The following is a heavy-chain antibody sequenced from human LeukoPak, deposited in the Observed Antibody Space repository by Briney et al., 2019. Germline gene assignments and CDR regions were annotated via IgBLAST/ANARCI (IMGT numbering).Heavy chain of an antibody. Sequence: SETLSPTCTVSGGSISSGGYYWSWIRQHPGKGLEWIGYIYYSGSTYYNPSLKSRVTISVDTSKNQFSLKLSSVTAADTAVYYCARYCGGDCYSAGAFDIWGQGTMVTVSS. CDR2: IYYSGST. J-gene: IGHJ3*02. V-gene: IGHV4-31*03. D-gene: IGHD2-21*02. CDR1: GGSISSGGYY. CDR3: ARYCGGDCYSAGAFDI.